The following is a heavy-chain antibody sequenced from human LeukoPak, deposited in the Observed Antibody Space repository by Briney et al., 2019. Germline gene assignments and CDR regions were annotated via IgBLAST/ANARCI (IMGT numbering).Heavy chain of an antibody. CDR2: INPNSGGT. V-gene: IGHV1-2*02. D-gene: IGHD2-21*01. J-gene: IGHJ4*02. Sequence: ASVKVSCKASGYTFTNYAISWVRQAPGQGLEWMGWINPNSGGTNYAQKFQGRVTMTRDTSISTAYMELSRLRSDDTAVYYCAREVGVMGFDYWGQGTLVTVSS. CDR3: AREVGVMGFDY. CDR1: GYTFTNYA.